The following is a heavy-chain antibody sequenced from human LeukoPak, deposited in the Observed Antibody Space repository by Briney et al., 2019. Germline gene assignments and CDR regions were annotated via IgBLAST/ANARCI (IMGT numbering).Heavy chain of an antibody. CDR3: ARESSSSLDY. CDR1: GFTFSTYW. J-gene: IGHJ4*02. V-gene: IGHV3-74*01. Sequence: GGSLGLSCAASGFTFSTYWMHWVRQAPAKGLVWVSRINRDGTITTYADSVKGRFTISRDNAKNTLYLQMNSLRVEDTAVYYCARESSSSLDYWGQGTLVTVSS. CDR2: INRDGTIT. D-gene: IGHD6-13*01.